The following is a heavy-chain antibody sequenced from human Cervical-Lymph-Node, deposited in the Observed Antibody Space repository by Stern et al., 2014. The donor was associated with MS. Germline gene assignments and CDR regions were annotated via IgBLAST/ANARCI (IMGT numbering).Heavy chain of an antibody. V-gene: IGHV4-31*03. Sequence: ESGPGLVKPAQTLSLTCTVSGGSITSDLYYWNWVRQHPGKGLEWIGYIFYSGSTSYNPSLKSRVTLSLDASKKQFSLKLTSVTAADTAFYYCARVYGSGWFATHWGQGTLVTVSS. J-gene: IGHJ4*02. CDR1: GGSITSDLYY. CDR3: ARVYGSGWFATH. CDR2: IFYSGST. D-gene: IGHD6-19*01.